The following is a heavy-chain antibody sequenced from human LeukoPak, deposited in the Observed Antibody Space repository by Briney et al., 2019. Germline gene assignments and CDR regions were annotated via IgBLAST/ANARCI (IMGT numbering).Heavy chain of an antibody. Sequence: SETLSLTCTVSGGSISTYYWSWIRRPPRKGLEWIGYIRYSGSANYNPSLRSRVTISIDTSKNQFSLKLSSVTAADTAVYHCARLVYDSRGYYFDYWGQGTLVTVSS. V-gene: IGHV4-59*08. CDR2: IRYSGSA. CDR3: ARLVYDSRGYYFDY. J-gene: IGHJ4*02. D-gene: IGHD3-22*01. CDR1: GGSISTYY.